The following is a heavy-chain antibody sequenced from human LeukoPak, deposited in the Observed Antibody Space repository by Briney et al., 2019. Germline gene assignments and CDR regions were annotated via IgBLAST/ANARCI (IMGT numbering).Heavy chain of an antibody. CDR2: INTNTGNP. J-gene: IGHJ6*03. CDR1: GYTFTSYA. Sequence: ASVKVSCKASGYTFTSYAMNWVRQAPGQGLEWMGWINTNTGNPTYAQGFTGRFVFSLDTSVNTAYLQISSLKAEDTAVYYCARDHSSGWYPYYYYYMDVWGKGTTVTVSS. V-gene: IGHV7-4-1*02. CDR3: ARDHSSGWYPYYYYYMDV. D-gene: IGHD6-19*01.